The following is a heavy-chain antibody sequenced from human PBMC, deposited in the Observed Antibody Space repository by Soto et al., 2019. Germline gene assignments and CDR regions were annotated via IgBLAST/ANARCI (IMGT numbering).Heavy chain of an antibody. V-gene: IGHV3-23*01. Sequence: GGSLRLSCVASGFTFSSYAMSWVRQAPGKGLEWVSAISGSGGSTYYADSVKGRFTISRDNSKNTLYLQMNSLRAEDTAVYYCAKTVNYDFWSGFSDYWGQGTLVTVSS. CDR3: AKTVNYDFWSGFSDY. D-gene: IGHD3-3*01. CDR1: GFTFSSYA. J-gene: IGHJ4*02. CDR2: ISGSGGST.